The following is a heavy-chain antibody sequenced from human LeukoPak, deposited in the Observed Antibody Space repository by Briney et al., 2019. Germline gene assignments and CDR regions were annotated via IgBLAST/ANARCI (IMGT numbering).Heavy chain of an antibody. J-gene: IGHJ4*02. D-gene: IGHD1-1*01. CDR1: GFTFSIYS. Sequence: GGSLRLSCAASGFTFSIYSMNWVRQAPGKGLEWVSSISSSSSYIYYADSVKGRFTISRDNAKNSLYLQMNSLRAEDTAVYYCARGLSVERFHGWSLDYWGQGTLVTVSS. CDR2: ISSSSSYI. V-gene: IGHV3-21*01. CDR3: ARGLSVERFHGWSLDY.